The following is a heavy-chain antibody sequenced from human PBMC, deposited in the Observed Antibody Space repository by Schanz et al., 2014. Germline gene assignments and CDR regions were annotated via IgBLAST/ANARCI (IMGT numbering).Heavy chain of an antibody. CDR2: IIPILGIA. CDR3: AGTYCSSTSCYTGYYYMDV. V-gene: IGHV1-69*02. Sequence: QVQLVQSGAEVKKPGPSVKVSCKASGGTFSSYTISWVRQAPGQGLEWMGRIIPILGIANYAQNFQGRVTITADKSTSTAYMDLSSLRPEDTAVYYCAGTYCSSTSCYTGYYYMDVWGKGTTVTVSS. CDR1: GGTFSSYT. D-gene: IGHD2-2*02. J-gene: IGHJ6*03.